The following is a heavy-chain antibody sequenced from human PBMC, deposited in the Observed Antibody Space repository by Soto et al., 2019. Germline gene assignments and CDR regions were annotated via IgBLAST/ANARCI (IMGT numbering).Heavy chain of an antibody. J-gene: IGHJ6*02. CDR2: MNPNSGNT. Sequence: VKVSSKASGYPFTSYDINWVRQATGQGLEWMGWMNPNSGNTGYAQKFQGRVTMTRNTSISTAYMELSSLRSEDTAVYYCARAHRSSWKISPVYYYYGRDVWGQGTTVSVSS. CDR1: GYPFTSYD. D-gene: IGHD6-13*01. CDR3: ARAHRSSWKISPVYYYYGRDV. V-gene: IGHV1-8*01.